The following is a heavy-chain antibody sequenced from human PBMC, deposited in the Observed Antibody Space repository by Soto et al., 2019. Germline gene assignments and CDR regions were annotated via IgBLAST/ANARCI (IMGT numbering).Heavy chain of an antibody. J-gene: IGHJ6*02. CDR1: GFTFSSYG. CDR2: ISYDGSNK. D-gene: IGHD6-6*01. CDR3: AKDVKDLGEAARPAYYYYYGMDV. V-gene: IGHV3-30*18. Sequence: PGGSLRLSCAASGFTFSSYGMHWVRQAPGKGLEWVAVISYDGSNKYYADSVEGRFTISRDNSKNTLYLQMNSLRAEDTAVYYCAKDVKDLGEAARPAYYYYYGMDVWGQGTTVTVSS.